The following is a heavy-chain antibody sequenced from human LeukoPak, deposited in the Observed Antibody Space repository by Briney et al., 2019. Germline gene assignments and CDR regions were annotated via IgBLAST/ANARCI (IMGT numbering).Heavy chain of an antibody. D-gene: IGHD4-11*01. CDR3: ARVYSNYVGWFDP. J-gene: IGHJ5*02. CDR1: GGSISSSSYY. V-gene: IGHV4-39*01. Sequence: PSETLSLTCTVSGGSISSSSYYWGWIRQPPGKGLEWIGSIYYSGSTYYNPSLKSRVTISVDTSKNQFSLKLSSVTAADTAVYYCARVYSNYVGWFDPWGQGTLVTVSS. CDR2: IYYSGST.